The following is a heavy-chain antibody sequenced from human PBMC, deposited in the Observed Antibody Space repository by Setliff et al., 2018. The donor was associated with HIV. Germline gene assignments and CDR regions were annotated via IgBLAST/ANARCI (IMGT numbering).Heavy chain of an antibody. D-gene: IGHD6-19*01. V-gene: IGHV3-7*03. CDR3: ASVLFNRKGWHWDR. Sequence: RLSCAASGFIIRNHWMTWVRQAPGKGLEWVANIKEDGSETYFVDSLKGRFTASRDNARNSLYLQMNSLRAEDTAVYYCASVLFNRKGWHWDRWGQGTLVTVSS. CDR1: GFIIRNHW. J-gene: IGHJ4*02. CDR2: IKEDGSET.